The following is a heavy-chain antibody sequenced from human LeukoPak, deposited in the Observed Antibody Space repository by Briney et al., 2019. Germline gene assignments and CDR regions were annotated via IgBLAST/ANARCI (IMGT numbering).Heavy chain of an antibody. J-gene: IGHJ4*02. Sequence: GGSLRLSCAASGFTFSTYWMHWVRQAPGKGLVWLCCINNDGSSATYADSVKGRFTISRDNAKNTLYLQVNSLRAEDTAVYYCARAPDKIGYCSGTTCPSWGQGTLVTVSS. V-gene: IGHV3-74*01. CDR3: ARAPDKIGYCSGTTCPS. CDR2: INNDGSSA. D-gene: IGHD2-2*01. CDR1: GFTFSTYW.